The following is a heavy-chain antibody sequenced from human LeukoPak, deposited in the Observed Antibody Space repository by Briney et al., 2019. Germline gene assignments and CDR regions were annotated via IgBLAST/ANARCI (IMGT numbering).Heavy chain of an antibody. CDR1: GYTFTSYD. CDR2: MNPNSGNT. Sequence: GASVRVSCKASGYTFTSYDINWVRQATGQGLEWMGWMNPNSGNTGYAQKFQGRVTMTRNTSISTAYMELSSLRSEDTAVYYCARALDGGYSTGGDYWGQGTLVTVSS. D-gene: IGHD5-18*01. CDR3: ARALDGGYSTGGDY. J-gene: IGHJ4*02. V-gene: IGHV1-8*01.